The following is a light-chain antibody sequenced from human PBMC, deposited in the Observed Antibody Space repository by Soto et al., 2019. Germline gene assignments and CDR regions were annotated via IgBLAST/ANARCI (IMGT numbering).Light chain of an antibody. CDR3: HQYGSSPLYT. J-gene: IGKJ2*01. CDR2: GEY. Sequence: EIVLTQSPGTLSLSPGERATLSCRASQSVSSSYLAWYQQKPGQAHRLLLYGEYSRAPESQERFSRSGSGTDFTLTIIRLEPEEFAVYYCHQYGSSPLYTFGQGTKLEIK. CDR1: QSVSSSY. V-gene: IGKV3-20*01.